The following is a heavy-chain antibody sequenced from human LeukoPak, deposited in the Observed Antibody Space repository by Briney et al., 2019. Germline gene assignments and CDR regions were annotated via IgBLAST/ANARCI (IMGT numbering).Heavy chain of an antibody. Sequence: SETLPLTCTVSGDSISSYYWSWIRQPPGKGLEWIGYMHYSGSSNYNPSLKSRVTTSVDTSQNQFSLKLRSVTAADTAVYYCARRVTSNCFDPWGQGTLVTVTS. CDR3: ARRVTSNCFDP. CDR1: GDSISSYY. D-gene: IGHD2-21*02. J-gene: IGHJ5*02. CDR2: MHYSGSS. V-gene: IGHV4-59*08.